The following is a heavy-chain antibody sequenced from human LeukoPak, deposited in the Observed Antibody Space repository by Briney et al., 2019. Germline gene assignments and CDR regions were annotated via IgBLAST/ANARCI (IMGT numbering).Heavy chain of an antibody. CDR3: ARGGFSVGQLVGIGRGLYYDYYMDG. V-gene: IGHV4-34*01. D-gene: IGHD6-6*01. CDR2: INHSGST. Sequence: PSETLSLTCAVYGVSFSGYYWSWIRQPPGKGLEWIGEINHSGSTNYNPSLKSRVTISVDTSKNQFSLKLSSVTAADTAVYYCARGGFSVGQLVGIGRGLYYDYYMDGWGKGTTVTVSS. CDR1: GVSFSGYY. J-gene: IGHJ6*03.